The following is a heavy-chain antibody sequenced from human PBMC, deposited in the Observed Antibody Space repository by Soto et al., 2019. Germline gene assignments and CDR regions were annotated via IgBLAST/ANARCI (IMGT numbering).Heavy chain of an antibody. J-gene: IGHJ5*02. CDR2: IYNIGST. CDR1: GASVSSGNYF. Sequence: TLSLTCTVSGASVSSGNYFWSWIRQPPGKGLEWIGYIYNIGSTNYNPSLKSRVTISVDTSKNQFSLKLISVTAADTALYYCARGTVGAAGTRGPSDPWGQGTRVTVSS. D-gene: IGHD6-13*01. V-gene: IGHV4-61*01. CDR3: ARGTVGAAGTRGPSDP.